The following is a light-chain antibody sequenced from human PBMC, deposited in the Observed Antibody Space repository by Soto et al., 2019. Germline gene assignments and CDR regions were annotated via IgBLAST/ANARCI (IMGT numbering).Light chain of an antibody. Sequence: QSAPTQPASVSGSPGQSITISCTGTSSDVGSYNLVSWYQHHPGKAPKFMIYEGTKRPSGVSSRFSGSKSGNTASLTISGLQAEDEAYYYCCSYAGGSTYVFGPGTQLTVL. CDR2: EGT. CDR1: SSDVGSYNL. V-gene: IGLV2-23*01. J-gene: IGLJ1*01. CDR3: CSYAGGSTYV.